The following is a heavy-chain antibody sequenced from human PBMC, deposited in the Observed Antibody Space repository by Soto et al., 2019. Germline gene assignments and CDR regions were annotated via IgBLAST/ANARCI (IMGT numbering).Heavy chain of an antibody. V-gene: IGHV4-59*08. CDR2: IYYSGST. J-gene: IGHJ3*02. CDR1: GGSISSYY. D-gene: IGHD4-17*01. CDR3: GRLTTTVTPDAFDI. Sequence: SETLSLTCTVSGGSISSYYWSWIRQPPGKGLEWIGYIYYSGSTNYNPSLKSRVTISVDTSKNQFSLKLSSVTAADTAVYYCGRLTTTVTPDAFDIWGQGTMVTVSS.